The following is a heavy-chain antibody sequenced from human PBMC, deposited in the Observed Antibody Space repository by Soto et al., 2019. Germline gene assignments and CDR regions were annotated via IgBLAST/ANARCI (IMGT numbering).Heavy chain of an antibody. CDR2: INRDGSKK. J-gene: IGHJ3*02. D-gene: IGHD6-13*01. V-gene: IGHV3-7*04. CDR1: GFTLSAYW. CDR3: ARDVSPGSSSLYLDAFDI. Sequence: EVQLEESGGALVQPGGSLRLSCAASGFTLSAYWMTWVRQAPGKGLEWVANINRDGSKKSYLDSVRGRFTISRDNVGNSLYHQTASRRADDTALYFCARDVSPGSSSLYLDAFDIWGQGTMVTVSS.